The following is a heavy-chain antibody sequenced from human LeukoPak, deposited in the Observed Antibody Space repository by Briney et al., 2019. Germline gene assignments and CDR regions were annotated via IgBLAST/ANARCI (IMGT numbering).Heavy chain of an antibody. D-gene: IGHD1/OR15-1a*01. CDR2: INPSGGST. V-gene: IGHV1-46*01. Sequence: GASVKVSCKASGYTFTSYYMHWVRQAPGQGLEWMGIINPSGGSTSYAQKFQGRVTMTRDMSTSTVYMELRSLRSDDTAVYYCARGTPLLPAYYYYYMDVWGKGTTVTISS. CDR1: GYTFTSYY. CDR3: ARGTPLLPAYYYYYMDV. J-gene: IGHJ6*03.